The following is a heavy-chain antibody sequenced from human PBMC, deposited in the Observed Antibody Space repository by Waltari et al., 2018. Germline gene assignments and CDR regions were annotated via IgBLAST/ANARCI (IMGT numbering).Heavy chain of an antibody. CDR1: GFTFSNAW. J-gene: IGHJ4*02. CDR3: ASGLGSSDFDY. D-gene: IGHD5-12*01. Sequence: EVQLVESGGGLAKPGGSLRLSCAASGFTFSNAWMSLFRRAPGKGLEWVARIKRKSDGATRDLAAAVRGRFSISRDDSKTTLYLDMSSLKADDTAVYYCASGLGSSDFDYWGPGTLVTVSS. V-gene: IGHV3-15*01. CDR2: IKRKSDGATR.